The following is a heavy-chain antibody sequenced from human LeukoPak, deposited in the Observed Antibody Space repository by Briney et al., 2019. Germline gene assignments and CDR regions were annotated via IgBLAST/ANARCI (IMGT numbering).Heavy chain of an antibody. D-gene: IGHD3-22*01. Sequence: PGGSLRLSCAASGFTFSSYAMSWVRQAPGKGLEWVSAISGSGGNTYYADSVKGRFTISRDNSKNTLYLQMNSLRAEDTAVYYCAKALLPDYYDSSGYYYFDYWGQGTLVTVSS. CDR2: ISGSGGNT. J-gene: IGHJ4*02. V-gene: IGHV3-23*01. CDR3: AKALLPDYYDSSGYYYFDY. CDR1: GFTFSSYA.